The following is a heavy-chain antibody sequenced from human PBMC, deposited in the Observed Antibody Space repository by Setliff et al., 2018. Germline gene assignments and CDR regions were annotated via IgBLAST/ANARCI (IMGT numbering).Heavy chain of an antibody. CDR2: ISGSAQTT. D-gene: IGHD2-15*01. V-gene: IGHV3-23*01. J-gene: IGHJ4*02. Sequence: PGGSLRLSCAAAGFTFSSHWMHWVRQAPGKGLEWVSMISGSAQTTYYADSVKGRFTISRDNSKNTVYLEMNSLRAEDTAVYYCAKRGPYCSGGTCHYYFDYWGQGTLVTVSS. CDR1: GFTFSSHW. CDR3: AKRGPYCSGGTCHYYFDY.